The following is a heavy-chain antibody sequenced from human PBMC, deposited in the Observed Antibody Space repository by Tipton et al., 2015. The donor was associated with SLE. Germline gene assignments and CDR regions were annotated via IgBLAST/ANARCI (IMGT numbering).Heavy chain of an antibody. Sequence: TLSLTCTVSGGSISSYYWSWIRQPPGKGLEWIGTIYYSGSTYYNPSLKSRVTISVDTSKNQFSLKLSSVTATDTAVYYCARRGVAVADCFDYWGQGTLVTVSS. D-gene: IGHD6-19*01. CDR3: ARRGVAVADCFDY. CDR1: GGSISSYY. J-gene: IGHJ4*02. V-gene: IGHV4-59*04. CDR2: IYYSGST.